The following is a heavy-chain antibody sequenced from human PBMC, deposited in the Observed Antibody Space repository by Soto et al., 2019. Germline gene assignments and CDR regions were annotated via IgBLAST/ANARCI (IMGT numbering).Heavy chain of an antibody. CDR3: ARDLSSSSWYGRYYYYGMDV. CDR1: GYTFTSYG. J-gene: IGHJ6*02. CDR2: ISAYNGNT. Sequence: ASVKVSCKASGYTFTSYGISWVRQAPGQGLEWMGWISAYNGNTNYAQKLQGRVTMTTDTSTSTAYMELRSLRSDDTAVYYCARDLSSSSWYGRYYYYGMDVWGQGTKVTVSS. V-gene: IGHV1-18*01. D-gene: IGHD6-13*01.